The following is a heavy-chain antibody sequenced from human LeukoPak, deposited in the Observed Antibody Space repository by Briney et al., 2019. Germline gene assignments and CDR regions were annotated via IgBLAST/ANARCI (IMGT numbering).Heavy chain of an antibody. D-gene: IGHD3-10*01. V-gene: IGHV4-59*01. CDR2: IYYSGST. Sequence: SETLSLTCTVSGGSISSYYWSWIRQPPGKGLEWIGYIYYSGSTNYNPSLKSRVTISVDTSKNQFSLKLSSVTAADTAVYYCAREVWFGNYYYGMDVWGKGTTVTVSS. J-gene: IGHJ6*04. CDR3: AREVWFGNYYYGMDV. CDR1: GGSISSYY.